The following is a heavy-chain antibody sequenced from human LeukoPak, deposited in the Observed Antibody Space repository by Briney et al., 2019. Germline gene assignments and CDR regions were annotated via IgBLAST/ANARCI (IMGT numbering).Heavy chain of an antibody. CDR2: IIPIFGTA. CDR3: ARWVCGGDCYSGYYYYYYMDV. Sequence: SVKVSCKSSGGTFSSYAISWVRQAPGQGLEWMGGIIPIFGTANYAQKFQGRVTITADESTSTAYMELRSLRSEDTAVYYCARWVCGGDCYSGYYYYYYMDVWGKGTTVTVSS. D-gene: IGHD2-21*01. J-gene: IGHJ6*03. V-gene: IGHV1-69*01. CDR1: GGTFSSYA.